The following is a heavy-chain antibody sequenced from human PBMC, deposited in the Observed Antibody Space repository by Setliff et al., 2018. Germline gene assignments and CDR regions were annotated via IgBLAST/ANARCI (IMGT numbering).Heavy chain of an antibody. V-gene: IGHV3-30*02. CDR3: AKPPNPGVVAVGMDF. Sequence: PGGSLRLSCTAFGFSFSRFGMHWVRQTPGKGLEWVAFIRYDGSDEDFAESVKGRFTVSRDNSKNTLFLQMDSLRQEDTAVYYCAKPPNPGVVAVGMDFWGQGALVTVSS. J-gene: IGHJ4*02. CDR1: GFSFSRFG. CDR2: IRYDGSDE. D-gene: IGHD1-1*01.